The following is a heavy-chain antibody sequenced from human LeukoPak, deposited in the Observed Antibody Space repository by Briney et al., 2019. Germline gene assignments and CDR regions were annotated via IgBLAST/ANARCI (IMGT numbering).Heavy chain of an antibody. CDR2: IGTAGDT. CDR3: ARGRGWGTFDI. D-gene: IGHD3-10*01. V-gene: IGHV3-13*04. CDR1: GFTFSSYD. J-gene: IGHJ3*02. Sequence: GGSLRLSCAASGFTFSSYDMHRVRQGTGKGLEWVSAIGTAGDTYYPGSVKGRFTTSRENAKNSLYLQMNSLRVGDTAVYYCARGRGWGTFDIWGQGTMVTVSS.